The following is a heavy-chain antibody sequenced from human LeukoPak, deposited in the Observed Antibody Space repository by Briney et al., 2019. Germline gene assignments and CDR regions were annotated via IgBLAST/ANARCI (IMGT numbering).Heavy chain of an antibody. D-gene: IGHD4-17*01. CDR3: ARVSKRAARDYGDNHFDY. Sequence: ASVKVSCKASGYTFTSYGINWVRQAPGQGLEWMGWISGYNGNTHYAQKLQDRVTMTTDTSTTTANMELRSLRSDDTAVYYCARVSKRAARDYGDNHFDYWGQGTLVTVSS. V-gene: IGHV1-18*01. CDR2: ISGYNGNT. J-gene: IGHJ4*02. CDR1: GYTFTSYG.